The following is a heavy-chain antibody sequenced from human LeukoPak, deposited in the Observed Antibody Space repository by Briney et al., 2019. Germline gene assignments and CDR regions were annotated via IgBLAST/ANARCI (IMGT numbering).Heavy chain of an antibody. CDR1: GYTFTGYY. Sequence: ASVKVSCKASGYTFTGYYMHWVRQAPGQGLEWMGRINPNSGGTNYAQKFQGRVTMTRDTSISTAYMELSSLRSEDTAVYYCARSVVVVVHNWYFDLWGRGTLVTASS. D-gene: IGHD2-15*01. V-gene: IGHV1-2*06. CDR3: ARSVVVVVHNWYFDL. CDR2: INPNSGGT. J-gene: IGHJ2*01.